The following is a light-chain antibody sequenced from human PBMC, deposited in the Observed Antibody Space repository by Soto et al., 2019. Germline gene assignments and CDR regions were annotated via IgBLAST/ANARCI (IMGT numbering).Light chain of an antibody. J-gene: IGKJ1*01. CDR1: QGISNY. Sequence: DILMTQSPSSLSASVGDRVTITCRASQGISNYLAWYQQKPGKVPKLLIYAASTLQSGVTSRFSGSGSGTDFTLTISSLQPEDVATYYCQKYNSAPRTFGQGTKVEIK. V-gene: IGKV1-27*01. CDR3: QKYNSAPRT. CDR2: AAS.